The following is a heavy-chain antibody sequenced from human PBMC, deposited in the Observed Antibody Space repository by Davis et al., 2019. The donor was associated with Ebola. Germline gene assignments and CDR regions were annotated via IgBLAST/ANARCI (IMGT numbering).Heavy chain of an antibody. CDR1: GGSISSYY. CDR3: ARVGSGFSLVDY. Sequence: SETLSLTCTVSGGSISSYYWSWIRQPPGKGLEWIGYIYHSGSTYYNPSLKSRVTISVDTSKNQFSLKLRSVTAADTAVYSCARVGSGFSLVDYWGQGTLVTVSS. J-gene: IGHJ4*02. D-gene: IGHD6-19*01. V-gene: IGHV4-59*08. CDR2: IYHSGST.